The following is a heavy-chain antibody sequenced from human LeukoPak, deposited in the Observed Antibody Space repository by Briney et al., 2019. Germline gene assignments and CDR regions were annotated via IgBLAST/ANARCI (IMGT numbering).Heavy chain of an antibody. J-gene: IGHJ4*02. Sequence: GESLKISCKGSGYRFTSYWIGWVRQMTGKGLEWMGIIYPGDSDTRYSPSFQGQVTISADKSISTAYLQWSSLKASDTAMYYCERQVSPGDLDYWGQGTLVTVSS. D-gene: IGHD2-21*02. CDR1: GYRFTSYW. CDR2: IYPGDSDT. CDR3: ERQVSPGDLDY. V-gene: IGHV5-51*01.